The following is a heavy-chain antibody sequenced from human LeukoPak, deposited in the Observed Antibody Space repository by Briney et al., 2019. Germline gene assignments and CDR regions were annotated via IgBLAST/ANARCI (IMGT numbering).Heavy chain of an antibody. CDR1: GFTFSSHG. Sequence: GGSLRLSCAASGFTFSSHGMHWVRQAPGKGLEWVAVITYDGSNKYYADSVKGRFTISRDNSKNTLYLQMNSLRAEDTAVYYCAKDPAAIVPAAKGYYGMDVWGQGTTVTVSS. CDR3: AKDPAAIVPAAKGYYGMDV. D-gene: IGHD2-2*01. CDR2: ITYDGSNK. J-gene: IGHJ6*02. V-gene: IGHV3-30*18.